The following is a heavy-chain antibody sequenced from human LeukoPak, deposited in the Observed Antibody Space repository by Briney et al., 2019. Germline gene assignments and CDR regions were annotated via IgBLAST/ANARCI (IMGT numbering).Heavy chain of an antibody. CDR3: ARDGVFPIQDAFDI. Sequence: GSLRLSCAASGFTFSSYWMSWVRQAPGKGLEWVANIKQDGSEKYYVDSVKGRFTISRDNAKNSLYLQMNSLRAEDTAVYYCARDGVFPIQDAFDIWGQGTMVTVSS. D-gene: IGHD2-21*01. V-gene: IGHV3-7*01. CDR2: IKQDGSEK. J-gene: IGHJ3*02. CDR1: GFTFSSYW.